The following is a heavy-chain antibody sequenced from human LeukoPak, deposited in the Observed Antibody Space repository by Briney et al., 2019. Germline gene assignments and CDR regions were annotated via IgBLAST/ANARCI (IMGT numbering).Heavy chain of an antibody. D-gene: IGHD2-2*01. CDR1: GGSTNSYY. CDR3: ARVKASSTSWTFDQ. V-gene: IGHV4-4*07. Sequence: SETLSLTCSVSGGSTNSYYWSWIRQSGGKGVEWIGRIYSSGSTVYNPSLNSRLTISIDTSKNQFSLTLKSVTATDTAVYYCARVKASSTSWTFDQWGQGALVTVSS. J-gene: IGHJ4*02. CDR2: IYSSGST.